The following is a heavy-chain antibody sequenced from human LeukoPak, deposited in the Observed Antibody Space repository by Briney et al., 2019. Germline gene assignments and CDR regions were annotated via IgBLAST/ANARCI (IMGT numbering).Heavy chain of an antibody. CDR1: GGSISSGDYY. J-gene: IGHJ4*02. Sequence: KTSETLSLTCTVSGGSISSGDYYWSWIRQPPGKGLEWIGYIYYSGSTYYNPSLKSRVTISVDTSKNQFSLKLSSVTAADTAVYYCARVNAYYYGSGSKIFDYWGQGTLVTVSS. CDR2: IYYSGST. D-gene: IGHD3-10*01. V-gene: IGHV4-30-4*01. CDR3: ARVNAYYYGSGSKIFDY.